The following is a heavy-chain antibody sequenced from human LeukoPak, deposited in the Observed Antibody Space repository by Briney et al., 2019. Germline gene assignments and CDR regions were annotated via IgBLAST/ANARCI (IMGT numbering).Heavy chain of an antibody. CDR1: GYTITSYA. CDR2: ISAYNGNT. V-gene: IGHV1-18*03. Sequence: ASVKVSCKASGYTITSYAISWVRQAPGQGLEWMGWISAYNGNTIYAQNPQDRVTMTTDTSASTAYMEVRSLRSDDMAVYYCAREVSDIRGQIDYWGQGTLVTVSS. D-gene: IGHD1-14*01. CDR3: AREVSDIRGQIDY. J-gene: IGHJ4*02.